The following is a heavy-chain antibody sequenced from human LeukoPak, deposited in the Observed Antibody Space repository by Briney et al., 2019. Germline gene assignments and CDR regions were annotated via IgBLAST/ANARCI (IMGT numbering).Heavy chain of an antibody. V-gene: IGHV3-66*01. CDR2: IYSGGST. CDR3: AGTRLTSDYFDY. J-gene: IGHJ4*02. CDR1: GFTFSNAW. D-gene: IGHD4-17*01. Sequence: PGGSLRLSCAASGFTFSNAWMSWVRQSPVKGLEWVSVIYSGGSTYYADSVKDRFTISRDNSKNTVYLQMKRVTVEDTAVYYCAGTRLTSDYFDYWGQGAQVTVSS.